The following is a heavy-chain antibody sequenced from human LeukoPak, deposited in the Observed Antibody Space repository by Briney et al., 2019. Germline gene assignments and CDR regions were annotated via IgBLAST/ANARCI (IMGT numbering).Heavy chain of an antibody. CDR2: ISSSGSTI. J-gene: IGHJ6*02. D-gene: IGHD3-9*01. Sequence: GGSLRLSCAASGFTFSDYYMSWIRQAPGKGLEWVSYISSSGSTIYYADSVKVRFTISRDNAKNSLYLQMNTLRAEATAVYYCAREGVRYFDWTGGMAVWGQGTTVTVPS. CDR3: AREGVRYFDWTGGMAV. V-gene: IGHV3-11*01. CDR1: GFTFSDYY.